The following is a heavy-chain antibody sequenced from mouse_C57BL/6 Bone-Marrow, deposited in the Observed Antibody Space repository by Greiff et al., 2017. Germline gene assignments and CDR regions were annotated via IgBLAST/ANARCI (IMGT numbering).Heavy chain of an antibody. V-gene: IGHV1-18*01. D-gene: IGHD1-1*01. Sequence: EVQLQQSGPELVKPGASVKIPCKASGYTFTDYNMDWVKQSHGKSLEWIGDINPNNGGTIYNQKFKGKATLTVDKSSSTPYMELRSLTSEDTAVYYCARTLTTVVANFDYWGQGTTLTVSS. CDR3: ARTLTTVVANFDY. J-gene: IGHJ2*01. CDR2: INPNNGGT. CDR1: GYTFTDYN.